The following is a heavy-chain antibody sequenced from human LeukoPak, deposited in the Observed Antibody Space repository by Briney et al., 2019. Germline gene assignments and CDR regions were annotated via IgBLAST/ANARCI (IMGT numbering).Heavy chain of an antibody. V-gene: IGHV1-46*01. D-gene: IGHD6-13*01. Sequence: ASVKVSCKASGYTFTSYAMHWVRQAPGQGLEWMGIINPSGGSTSYAQKFQGRVTMTRDTSTSTVYMELGSLRSEDTAVYYCARGPGAAAGTDPSVWFDPWGQGTLVTVSS. CDR1: GYTFTSYA. CDR3: ARGPGAAAGTDPSVWFDP. CDR2: INPSGGST. J-gene: IGHJ5*02.